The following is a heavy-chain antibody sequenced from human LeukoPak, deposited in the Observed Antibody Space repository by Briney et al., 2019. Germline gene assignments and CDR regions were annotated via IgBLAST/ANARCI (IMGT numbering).Heavy chain of an antibody. Sequence: GGSLRLSCAASGFTFSSYAMSWVRQAPGKGLAWVSGISGSGGSTYYADSVKGRFTISRDNSKNTLYLQMNSLRAGDTAVYYCAKCSGGTCYSSLDYWGQGTLVTVSS. J-gene: IGHJ4*02. V-gene: IGHV3-23*01. CDR1: GFTFSSYA. CDR2: ISGSGGST. CDR3: AKCSGGTCYSSLDY. D-gene: IGHD2-15*01.